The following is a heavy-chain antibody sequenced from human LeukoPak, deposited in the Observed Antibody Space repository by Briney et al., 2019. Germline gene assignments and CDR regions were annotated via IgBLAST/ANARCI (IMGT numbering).Heavy chain of an antibody. J-gene: IGHJ4*02. CDR1: GFTFSHYY. CDR2: IRSKAYGGTT. Sequence: PGGSLRLSCAASGFTFSHYYMSWVRQAPGKGLEWVGFIRSKAYGGTTEYAASVKGRFTISRDDSKSIAYLQMNSLKTEDTAVYYCTRGGSYVLYFDYWGQGTLVTVSS. D-gene: IGHD1-26*01. V-gene: IGHV3-49*04. CDR3: TRGGSYVLYFDY.